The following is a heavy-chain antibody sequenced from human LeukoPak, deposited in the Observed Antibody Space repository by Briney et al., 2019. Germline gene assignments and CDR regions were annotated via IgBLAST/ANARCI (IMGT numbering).Heavy chain of an antibody. J-gene: IGHJ4*02. D-gene: IGHD4-17*01. CDR3: ARAQTYGDYRLLLDY. CDR1: GFSFSSHG. V-gene: IGHV3-20*04. CDR2: LSWDGGTT. Sequence: GGSLRLSCAASGFSFSSHGMSWVRQAPGKWLEWVSVLSWDGGTTGHADSVKGRLTISIDNAKNSLYLQMNSLRAEDTALYYCARAQTYGDYRLLLDYWGQGTLVTVSS.